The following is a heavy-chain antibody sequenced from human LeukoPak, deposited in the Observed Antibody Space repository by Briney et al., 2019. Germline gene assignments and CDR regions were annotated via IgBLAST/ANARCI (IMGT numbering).Heavy chain of an antibody. V-gene: IGHV3-21*06. CDR2: ISSSSKYI. D-gene: IGHD2-2*01. J-gene: IGHJ4*02. Sequence: GGSLRLSCAASGLTFSIYSMNWVRQAPGQGLQWVSSISSSSKYIYYADSVKGRFTISRDNAKNSLYLQMNSLRPEDSAVYYCVPRYCSSTSCEDYWGQGTLVTVSS. CDR1: GLTFSIYS. CDR3: VPRYCSSTSCEDY.